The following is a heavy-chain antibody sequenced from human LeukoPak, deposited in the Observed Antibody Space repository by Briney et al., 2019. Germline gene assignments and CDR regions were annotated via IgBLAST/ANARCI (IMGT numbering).Heavy chain of an antibody. Sequence: ASVKVSCKASGYTFTHYVMHWVRQAPGQGIEWMGWINPNSGGTSYAQKFQGRVTMTRDTSISTAYLELSRLRSDDTAVYYRARERSSGWGYYFDYWGQGTLVTVSS. CDR3: ARERSSGWGYYFDY. CDR2: INPNSGGT. D-gene: IGHD3-22*01. J-gene: IGHJ4*02. CDR1: GYTFTHYV. V-gene: IGHV1-2*02.